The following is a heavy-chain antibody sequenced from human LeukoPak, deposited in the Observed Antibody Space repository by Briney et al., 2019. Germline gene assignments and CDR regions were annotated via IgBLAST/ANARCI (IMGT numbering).Heavy chain of an antibody. Sequence: SETLSLTCTVSGDSLSSGGHSWGWVRLPPGKGLEWIGYTSNSGCTNCNPSLESCVTLSVDTSKSQFSLKLTSVTAADTAVYYCARDHWGSLDYWGQGILVTVSS. CDR3: ARDHWGSLDY. J-gene: IGHJ4*02. V-gene: IGHV4-61*08. D-gene: IGHD7-27*01. CDR1: GDSLSSGGHS. CDR2: TSNSGCT.